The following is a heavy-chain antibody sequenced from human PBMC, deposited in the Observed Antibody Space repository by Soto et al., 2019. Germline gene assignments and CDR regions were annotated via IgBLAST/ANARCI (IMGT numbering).Heavy chain of an antibody. CDR2: ISSSSSTI. J-gene: IGHJ3*02. Sequence: GGSLRLSCAASGFTFSSYSMNWVRQAPGKGLEWVSYISSSSSTIYYADSVKGRFTISRDNAKNSLYLQMNSLRAEDTAVYYCARVKDSSSSYAFDIWGQGTMVTVSS. V-gene: IGHV3-48*01. CDR3: ARVKDSSSSYAFDI. D-gene: IGHD6-13*01. CDR1: GFTFSSYS.